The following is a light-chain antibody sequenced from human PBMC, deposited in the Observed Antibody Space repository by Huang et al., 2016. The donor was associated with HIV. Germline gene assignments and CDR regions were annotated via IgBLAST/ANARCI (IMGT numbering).Light chain of an antibody. CDR1: QSIGSN. CDR2: AAS. J-gene: IGKJ2*01. V-gene: IGKV1-39*01. CDR3: QQCHNTPAT. Sequence: DIQMTQSPSSLSASVGDRVTITCRASQSIGSNLNWYQQRPGKAPNLLIYAASSLLSGVPSRFSGSGSVTDFTLTISSLEPEDFVIYFCQQCHNTPATFGQGTKLGIK.